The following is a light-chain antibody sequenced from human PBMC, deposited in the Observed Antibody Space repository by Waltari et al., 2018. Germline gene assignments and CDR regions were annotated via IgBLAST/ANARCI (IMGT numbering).Light chain of an antibody. V-gene: IGKV3-11*01. J-gene: IGKJ1*01. CDR1: QSVSSY. Sequence: EIVLTQSPATLSLSPGERATLSCRASQSVSSYLAWYQQKPGQAPRLLIYDASNMATGIPARFSGSGSGTDFTLTISSLEPEYFAVYYCQQRSNWPPTFGQGTKVEIK. CDR2: DAS. CDR3: QQRSNWPPT.